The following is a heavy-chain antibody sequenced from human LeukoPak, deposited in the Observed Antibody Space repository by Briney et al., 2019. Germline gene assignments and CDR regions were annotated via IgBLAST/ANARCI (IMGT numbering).Heavy chain of an antibody. J-gene: IGHJ4*02. Sequence: PSETLSLTCTVSGGSIRSSSYYSGWIRQPPGKGLEWIGSIYFSGSTYYSPSLKSRVTISVDTSKNQFSLKLSSVTAADTSVYYCARQTVTTSPEYYSDYWGQGTLVTVSS. CDR2: IYFSGST. V-gene: IGHV4-39*01. D-gene: IGHD4-17*01. CDR3: ARQTVTTSPEYYSDY. CDR1: GGSIRSSSYY.